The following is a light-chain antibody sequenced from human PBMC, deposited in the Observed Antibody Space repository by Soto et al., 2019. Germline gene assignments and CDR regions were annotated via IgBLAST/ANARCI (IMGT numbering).Light chain of an antibody. CDR1: QSVSSY. CDR3: QQRSNWPPVYT. J-gene: IGKJ2*01. CDR2: DAS. Sequence: EIVLTQSPATLSLSPGERATLSCRASQSVSSYLAWYQQKPGQAPRLLIYDASNRATGIPARFSGSGSGTDFTLTISILEPEDFAVYYCQQRSNWPPVYTFGQGTKLEIK. V-gene: IGKV3-11*01.